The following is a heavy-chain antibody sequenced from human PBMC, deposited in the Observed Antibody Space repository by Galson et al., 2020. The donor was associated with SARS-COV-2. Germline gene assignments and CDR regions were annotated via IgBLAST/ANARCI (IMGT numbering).Heavy chain of an antibody. CDR2: INPNSGGT. J-gene: IGHJ4*02. CDR1: GYTFTDYY. CDR3: ARVGYCTSSDCYGTPLFDF. D-gene: IGHD2-8*01. V-gene: IGHV1-2*02. Sequence: ASVKVSCEASGYTFTDYYIHWVRQAPGQGLEWMGWINPNSGGTNYAQKFQGRVTMTRDTSISTAYMEVSRLTSDDTAVYYCARVGYCTSSDCYGTPLFDFWGQGTLVTVSS.